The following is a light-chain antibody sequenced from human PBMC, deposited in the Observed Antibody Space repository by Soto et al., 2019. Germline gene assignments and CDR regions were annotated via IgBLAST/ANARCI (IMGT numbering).Light chain of an antibody. CDR3: QHYGRSAIFT. V-gene: IGKV3-15*01. CDR2: GAS. J-gene: IGKJ3*01. Sequence: EIVMTQSPATLSVSPGERATLSCRASQSVGSKLAWYQQKVGQAPRLLMYGASTRAIGIPARFSGSGSGTEFTLTISSLEPEDFAVYYCQHYGRSAIFTLGPGTTVDIK. CDR1: QSVGSK.